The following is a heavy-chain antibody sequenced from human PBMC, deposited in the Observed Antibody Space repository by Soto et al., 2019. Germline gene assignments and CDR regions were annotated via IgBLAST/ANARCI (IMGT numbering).Heavy chain of an antibody. CDR3: ARDLIAVAGRYNWFDP. Sequence: SETPSLTCTVSGGSISSSSYYWGWIRQPPGKGLEWIGSIYYSGSTYYNPSLKSRVTISVDTSKNQFSLKLSSVTAADTAVYYCARDLIAVAGRYNWFDPWGQGTLVTVSS. CDR2: IYYSGST. V-gene: IGHV4-39*01. D-gene: IGHD6-19*01. J-gene: IGHJ5*02. CDR1: GGSISSSSYY.